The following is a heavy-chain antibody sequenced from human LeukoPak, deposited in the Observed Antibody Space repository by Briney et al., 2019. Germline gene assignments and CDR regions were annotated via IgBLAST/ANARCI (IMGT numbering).Heavy chain of an antibody. CDR1: GFTFSSYA. J-gene: IGHJ4*02. Sequence: GGSLRLSCAASGFTFSSYAMSWVRQAPGKGLEWVSGISGSGISTYYAESVKGRFTISRDNSRNTLYLQMNSLRAEDTAVYCCAKYSSDYSGFDNWGQGTLVTVSS. CDR3: AKYSSDYSGFDN. V-gene: IGHV3-23*01. CDR2: ISGSGIST. D-gene: IGHD6-19*01.